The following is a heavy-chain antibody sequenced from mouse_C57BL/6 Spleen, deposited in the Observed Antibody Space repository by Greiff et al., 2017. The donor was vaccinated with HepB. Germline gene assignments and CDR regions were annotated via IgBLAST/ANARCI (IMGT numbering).Heavy chain of an antibody. V-gene: IGHV5-12*01. Sequence: EVKVVESGGGLVQPGGSLKLSCAASGFTFSDYYMYWVRQTPEKRLEWVAYISNGGGSTYYPETVKGRFTISRDNAKNTLYLQMSRLKSEDTAMYYCARRGYDYEDYAMDYGGQGTSVTVSS. D-gene: IGHD2-4*01. CDR3: ARRGYDYEDYAMDY. CDR2: ISNGGGST. J-gene: IGHJ4*01. CDR1: GFTFSDYY.